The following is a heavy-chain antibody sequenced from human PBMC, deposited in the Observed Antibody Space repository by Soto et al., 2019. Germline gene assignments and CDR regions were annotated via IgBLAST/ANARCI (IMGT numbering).Heavy chain of an antibody. J-gene: IGHJ3*02. CDR1: GFTFSSYW. CDR3: ARDRSGSYYDAFAFDI. CDR2: IKQDGSEK. Sequence: PGGSVRLSCAASGFTFSSYWMSWVRQAPGKGLEWVANIKQDGSEKYYVDSVKGRFTISRDNAKNSLYLQMNSLRAEDTAVYYCARDRSGSYYDAFAFDIWDQGTMVTVSS. D-gene: IGHD1-26*01. V-gene: IGHV3-7*01.